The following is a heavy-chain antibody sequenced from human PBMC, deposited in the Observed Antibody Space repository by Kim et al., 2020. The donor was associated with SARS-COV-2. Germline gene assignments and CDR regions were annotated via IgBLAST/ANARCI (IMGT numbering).Heavy chain of an antibody. CDR3: ARERSITIFGVVIIRWFDP. D-gene: IGHD3-3*01. V-gene: IGHV3-11*01. CDR1: GFTFSDYY. J-gene: IGHJ5*02. Sequence: GGSLRLSCAASGFTFSDYYMSWIRQAPGKGLELVSYISSSGSTIYYADSVKGRFTISRDNAKNSLYLQMNSLRAEDTAVYYCARERSITIFGVVIIRWFDPWGQGTLVTVSS. CDR2: ISSSGSTI.